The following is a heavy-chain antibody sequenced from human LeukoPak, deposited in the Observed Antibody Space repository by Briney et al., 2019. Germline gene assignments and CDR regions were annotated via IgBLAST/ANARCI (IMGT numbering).Heavy chain of an antibody. CDR3: ARAAAGRGGNWFDP. V-gene: IGHV1-2*02. Sequence: ASVKVSCKASGYTFTGYYMHWVRQAPGQGLEWMGWINPNSGGTNYAQKFQGRVTMTRDTSISTAYMELSRLRSDDTAVYYRARAAAGRGGNWFDPWGQGTLVTVSS. CDR1: GYTFTGYY. J-gene: IGHJ5*02. CDR2: INPNSGGT. D-gene: IGHD6-13*01.